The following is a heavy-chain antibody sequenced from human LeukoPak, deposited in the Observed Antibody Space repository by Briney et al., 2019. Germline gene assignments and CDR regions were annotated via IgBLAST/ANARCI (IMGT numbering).Heavy chain of an antibody. CDR3: ARAYYYDSSGYAVFDY. J-gene: IGHJ4*01. Sequence: GASVKVSCKSSGGTFSSYAIGGVRQAPGQGLEWMGRIIPILGIANYAQTFQGRVTITADTSASTAYMELSSLRSEDTAVYYSARAYYYDSSGYAVFDYWGHGTLVTVSS. D-gene: IGHD3-22*01. CDR1: GGTFSSYA. V-gene: IGHV1-69*04. CDR2: IIPILGIA.